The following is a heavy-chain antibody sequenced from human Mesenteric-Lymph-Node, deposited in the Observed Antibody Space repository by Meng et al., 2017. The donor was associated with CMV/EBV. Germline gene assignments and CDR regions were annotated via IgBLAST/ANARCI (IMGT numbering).Heavy chain of an antibody. Sequence: GESLKISCAASGFTVSTNYISWVRQAPGKGLEWVSILYTDGSTYYADSVKGRFTISRDTSKNTLHLQMNSLRGEDTAVYYCARMFYDRLSYYGGVNYFDLWGQGTLVTVSS. CDR2: LYTDGST. D-gene: IGHD3-10*01. J-gene: IGHJ4*02. CDR3: ARMFYDRLSYYGGVNYFDL. V-gene: IGHV3-53*01. CDR1: GFTVSTNY.